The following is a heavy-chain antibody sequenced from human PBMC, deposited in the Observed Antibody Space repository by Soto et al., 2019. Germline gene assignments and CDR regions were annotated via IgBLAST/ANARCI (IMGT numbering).Heavy chain of an antibody. Sequence: SETLSLTCTVSGGSISSSSYYWGWIRQPPGKGLEWIGSIYYSGSTYNNPSLKSRVTISVDTSKNQFSLKLSSVTAADTAVYYCASGTYYDFWSGYNYWGQGTLVTVSS. CDR2: IYYSGST. CDR3: ASGTYYDFWSGYNY. V-gene: IGHV4-39*01. D-gene: IGHD3-3*01. CDR1: GGSISSSSYY. J-gene: IGHJ4*02.